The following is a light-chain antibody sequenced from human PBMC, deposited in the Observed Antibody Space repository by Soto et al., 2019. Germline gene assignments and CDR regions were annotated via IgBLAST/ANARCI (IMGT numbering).Light chain of an antibody. CDR3: QQGSNWPPT. V-gene: IGKV3-11*01. CDR1: QSVSTY. Sequence: EIVLTQSPATLSLSPGERATLSCRASQSVSTYLAWYQQKPGQAPRLLIYDASNRATGIPARFSGSGSGTDFTLTISSLEPEDSAVYYCQQGSNWPPTFGGGTKVEIK. J-gene: IGKJ4*01. CDR2: DAS.